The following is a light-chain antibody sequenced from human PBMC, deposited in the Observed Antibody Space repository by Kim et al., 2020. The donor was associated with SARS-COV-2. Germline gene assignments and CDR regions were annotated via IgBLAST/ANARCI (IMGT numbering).Light chain of an antibody. CDR3: QQTYGIPRT. Sequence: DIQMTQSPSSLSASVGDRVTITCRASQSIDTHLNWYQQKPGKAPKVLIYGASSLQSGVPSRFSGSGSGTDFTLTISSLQAEDLASYYCQQTYGIPRTFGQGTKVDIK. V-gene: IGKV1-39*01. CDR1: QSIDTH. J-gene: IGKJ1*01. CDR2: GAS.